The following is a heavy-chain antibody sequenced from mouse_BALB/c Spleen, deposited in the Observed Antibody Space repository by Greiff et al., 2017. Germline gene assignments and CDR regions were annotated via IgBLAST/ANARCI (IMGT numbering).Heavy chain of an antibody. D-gene: IGHD2-4*01. Sequence: EVQVVESGGGLVQPGGSRKLSCAASGFTFSSFGMHWVRQAPEKGLEWVAYISSGSSTIYYADTVKGRFTISRDNPKNTLFLQMTSLRSEDTAMYYCARSGDYDGFDYWGQGTTLTVSS. CDR1: GFTFSSFG. V-gene: IGHV5-17*02. CDR3: ARSGDYDGFDY. J-gene: IGHJ2*01. CDR2: ISSGSSTI.